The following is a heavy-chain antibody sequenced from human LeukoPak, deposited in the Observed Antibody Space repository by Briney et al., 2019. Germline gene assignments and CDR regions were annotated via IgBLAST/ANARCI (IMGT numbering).Heavy chain of an antibody. CDR2: INTDGTT. CDR1: GFTFSNYW. D-gene: IGHD1-26*01. Sequence: PGGSLRLSCAASGFTFSNYWMHWVRQTPGKGLVLVSRINTDGTTRYADSVKGRFTISRDNAKNTVYLQMDSLRAEDTAVYYCARGAGIVGSTTPFDYWGQGALVTVSS. J-gene: IGHJ4*02. CDR3: ARGAGIVGSTTPFDY. V-gene: IGHV3-74*01.